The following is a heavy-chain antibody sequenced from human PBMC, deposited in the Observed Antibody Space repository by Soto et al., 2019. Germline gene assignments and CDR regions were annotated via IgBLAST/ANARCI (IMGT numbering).Heavy chain of an antibody. CDR1: GASISAYA. V-gene: IGHV4-4*07. J-gene: IGHJ4*02. D-gene: IGHD3-22*01. Sequence: SETLSLTCTVSGASISAYAWSWIRQPAGKGLEWIGRLYSSGNTNYNPSFKSRLTMSADASKNQFSLKLSSVTAADTAVYYCARGPYSSGYYGVDSWGQGTHVTVSS. CDR2: LYSSGNT. CDR3: ARGPYSSGYYGVDS.